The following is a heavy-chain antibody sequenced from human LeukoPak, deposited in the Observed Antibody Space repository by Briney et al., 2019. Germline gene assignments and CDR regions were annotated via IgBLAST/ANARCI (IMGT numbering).Heavy chain of an antibody. J-gene: IGHJ4*02. CDR1: GFTVSSNY. D-gene: IGHD6-13*01. Sequence: GGSLRLSCAASGFTVSSNYMSWVRQAPGKGLEWVSVIYSGGSTYYADSVKGRFTISRDNSKNTLYLQMNSLRAEDTAVYYCAKDLVPGIAAAGPNYFDYWGQGTLVTVSS. CDR3: AKDLVPGIAAAGPNYFDY. V-gene: IGHV3-66*01. CDR2: IYSGGST.